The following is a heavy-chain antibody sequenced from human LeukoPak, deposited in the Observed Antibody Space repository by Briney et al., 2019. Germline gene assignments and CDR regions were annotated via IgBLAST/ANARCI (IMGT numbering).Heavy chain of an antibody. Sequence: SQTLSLTCTVSGGSISSGGYYWSWIRQHPGKGLEWIGYIYYSGSTYYNPSLKSRVTISVDTSKNQFSLKLSSVTAADTAVYYCARARRAGYYYGSGRPDWYFDLWGRGTLVTVSS. D-gene: IGHD3-10*01. CDR2: IYYSGST. CDR1: GGSISSGGYY. CDR3: ARARRAGYYYGSGRPDWYFDL. J-gene: IGHJ2*01. V-gene: IGHV4-31*03.